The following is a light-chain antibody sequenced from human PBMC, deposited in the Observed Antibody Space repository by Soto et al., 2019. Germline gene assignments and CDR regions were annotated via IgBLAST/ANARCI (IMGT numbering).Light chain of an antibody. CDR3: QKYDSARWT. Sequence: DIQMTQSPSTLSASVRDRVTITCRASQTISSWLAWFQQRPGRAPKLLIYAASSLQSGVPSRFSGSGSGTDFTLTISSLQPEDVATYYCQKYDSARWTFGQGTKVDI. J-gene: IGKJ1*01. CDR1: QTISSW. V-gene: IGKV1-27*01. CDR2: AAS.